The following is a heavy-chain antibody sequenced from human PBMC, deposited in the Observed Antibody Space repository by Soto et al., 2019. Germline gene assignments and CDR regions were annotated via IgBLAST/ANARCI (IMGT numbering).Heavy chain of an antibody. V-gene: IGHV4-34*01. D-gene: IGHD6-19*01. CDR1: GLYFRGYY. CDR2: INHRRST. J-gene: IGHJ4*02. Sequence: PSETLYLTCTLYGLYFRGYYLAWVRQLPGKGLEWIGEINHRRSTNYNPSLKSRVTISVDTSKNQFSLKLSSVTAADTAVYYCARGGPTGYSSGWCQGTLVTVSS. CDR3: ARGGPTGYSSG.